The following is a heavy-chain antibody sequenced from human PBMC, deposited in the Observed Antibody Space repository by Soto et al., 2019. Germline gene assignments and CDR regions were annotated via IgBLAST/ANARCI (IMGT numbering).Heavy chain of an antibody. V-gene: IGHV4-39*07. CDR3: ARVDSYSRAWSHDH. D-gene: IGHD3-22*01. J-gene: IGHJ4*02. CDR2: IYYTGST. CDR1: GGSISSSSYY. Sequence: PSETLSLTCTVSGGSISSSSYYWGWIRQPPGKGLEWIGSIYYTGSTDYNPSLKSRVTISVDTSKNQVSLKLSSVTAADTALHYCARVDSYSRAWSHDHWGQAALVTVSS.